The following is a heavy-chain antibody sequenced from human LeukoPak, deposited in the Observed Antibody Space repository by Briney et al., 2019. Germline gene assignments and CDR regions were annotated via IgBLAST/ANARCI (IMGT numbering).Heavy chain of an antibody. J-gene: IGHJ4*02. V-gene: IGHV3-33*01. CDR2: IWYDGSNE. D-gene: IGHD2-21*01. Sequence: PGRSLRLSCAASGFAFNTYAMHWVRQAPGKGLEWVAIIWYDGSNENYVDSVQGRFTIFRDNSKNTLYLQMNSLRAEDTAVYYCARNACGGDIFDYWGQGTLVTVSS. CDR1: GFAFNTYA. CDR3: ARNACGGDIFDY.